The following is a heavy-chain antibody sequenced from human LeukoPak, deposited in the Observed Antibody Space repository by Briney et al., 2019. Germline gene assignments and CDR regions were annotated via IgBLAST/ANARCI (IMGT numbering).Heavy chain of an antibody. CDR2: ITGSGGNT. Sequence: GASLRLSCAASGFTFSNYAMSWVRQVPGKGLEWVSAITGSGGNTYYADSVKGRFTISRDNSKNTVFLQMNSLRAEDTAVYYCAKWGDYDVLTGYYVSDYRGQGTLVTVSS. J-gene: IGHJ4*02. D-gene: IGHD3-9*01. CDR3: AKWGDYDVLTGYYVSDY. V-gene: IGHV3-23*01. CDR1: GFTFSNYA.